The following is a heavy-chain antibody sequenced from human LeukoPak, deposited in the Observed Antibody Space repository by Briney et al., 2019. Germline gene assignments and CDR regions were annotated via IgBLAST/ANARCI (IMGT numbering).Heavy chain of an antibody. Sequence: SETLSLTCIVSGYSISSGYYWGWIRQPPGKGLEWIGNLYHSGSTYYNPSLRSRATISVDTSTNQFSLKLSSVTAADTAVYYSARYCTSTTCILRGFDYWGQGTLVTVSS. D-gene: IGHD2-2*01. CDR1: GYSISSGYY. CDR2: LYHSGST. J-gene: IGHJ4*02. V-gene: IGHV4-38-2*02. CDR3: ARYCTSTTCILRGFDY.